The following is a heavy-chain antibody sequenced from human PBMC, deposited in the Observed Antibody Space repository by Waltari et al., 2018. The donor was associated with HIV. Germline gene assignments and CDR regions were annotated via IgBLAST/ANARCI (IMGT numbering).Heavy chain of an antibody. CDR1: GGPFSNDA. CDR2: IIPKYATA. Sequence: QVQLVQSGTEVKKPGSSVRVSCKASGGPFSNDAARWVRQAPGQGLAWMGGIIPKYATANHADNFQDRVTVTADATTVYMELKNLRSDDTAIYYCARVTSIASRPPYHYFAMDVWGQGTTVIVSS. D-gene: IGHD6-6*01. V-gene: IGHV1-69*01. CDR3: ARVTSIASRPPYHYFAMDV. J-gene: IGHJ6*02.